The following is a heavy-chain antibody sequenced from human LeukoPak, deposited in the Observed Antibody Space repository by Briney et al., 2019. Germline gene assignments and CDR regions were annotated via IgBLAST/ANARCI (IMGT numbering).Heavy chain of an antibody. Sequence: KPSETLSLTCTVSGYSISSGDYWGWIRQPPGKGLEWIGNVYRSGSTYYNPSLKSRVTISVDTSKNQFSLKLSPVTAADTAVYYCARWSYYGSGNYLYDDWGQGTLVTASS. V-gene: IGHV4-38-2*02. D-gene: IGHD3-10*01. J-gene: IGHJ4*02. CDR2: VYRSGST. CDR1: GYSISSGDY. CDR3: ARWSYYGSGNYLYDD.